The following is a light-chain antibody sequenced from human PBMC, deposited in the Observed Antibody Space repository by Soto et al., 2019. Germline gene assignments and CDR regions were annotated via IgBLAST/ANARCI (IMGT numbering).Light chain of an antibody. CDR3: QQANSFPLT. Sequence: DIQMTQSPSSLSASVVERVTITFRASQGISSYLAWYQQKPGKAPKLLIYAASSLQSGVPSRFSGSGSGTDFTLTISSLQPEDFATYYCQQANSFPLTFGGGTKVDIK. CDR1: QGISSY. V-gene: IGKV1-12*01. J-gene: IGKJ4*01. CDR2: AAS.